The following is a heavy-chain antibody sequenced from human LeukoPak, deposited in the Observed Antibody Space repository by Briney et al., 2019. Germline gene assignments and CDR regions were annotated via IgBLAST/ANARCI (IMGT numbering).Heavy chain of an antibody. J-gene: IGHJ4*02. D-gene: IGHD3-9*01. Sequence: SETLSLTCAVYGGSFSGYYWSWIRQPPGKGLEWIGEINHSGSTNYNLSLKSRVTISVDTSKNQFSLKLSSVTAADTAVYYCARASILTGYCVDYWGQGTLVTVSS. CDR3: ARASILTGYCVDY. CDR2: INHSGST. CDR1: GGSFSGYY. V-gene: IGHV4-34*01.